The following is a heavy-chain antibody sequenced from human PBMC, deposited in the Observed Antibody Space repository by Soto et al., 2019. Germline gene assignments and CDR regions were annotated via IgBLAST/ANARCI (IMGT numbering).Heavy chain of an antibody. CDR3: ARISARRNDFDV. CDR2: MTPYNGNT. J-gene: IGHJ3*01. CDR1: NYLFGAFG. V-gene: IGHV1-18*01. Sequence: QVQLVQSGAEVKNPGASVKVSCQASNYLFGAFGISWVRQAPGQGLEWMGWMTPYNGNTHYAEKFQDRVTMTEDKSTTTAYMEVRRLTSDDTAVYFCARISARRNDFDVWGQGTVVTVSS.